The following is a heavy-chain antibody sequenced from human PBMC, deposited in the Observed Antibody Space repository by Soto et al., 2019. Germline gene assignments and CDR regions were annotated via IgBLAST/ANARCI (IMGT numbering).Heavy chain of an antibody. J-gene: IGHJ4*02. CDR1: GFSLTTSGVG. CDR2: IYWSEDK. V-gene: IGHV2-5*01. Sequence: QITLKESGPTLVKPTQTLTLTCTFSGFSLTTSGVGVGWIRQPPGKALEWLALIYWSEDKYYSPSLKSRLTXTXDXXKNQVVLTMTNMDPVDTARYYCAHSVRGWYEPFDYWGQGTLVTVSS. D-gene: IGHD6-19*01. CDR3: AHSVRGWYEPFDY.